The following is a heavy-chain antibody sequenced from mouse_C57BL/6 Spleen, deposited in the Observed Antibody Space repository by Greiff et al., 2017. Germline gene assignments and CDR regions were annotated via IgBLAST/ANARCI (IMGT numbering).Heavy chain of an antibody. D-gene: IGHD1-1*01. Sequence: EVQLQQSGPELVKPGASVKISCKASGYTFTDYYMNWVKQSHGKSLEWIGEINPNNGGTSYNQKFKGKATLTVDKSSSTAYMELRSLTSEDSAVYYCARLTTVVATGDYWGQGTTLTVSS. V-gene: IGHV1-26*01. CDR2: INPNNGGT. CDR1: GYTFTDYY. CDR3: ARLTTVVATGDY. J-gene: IGHJ2*01.